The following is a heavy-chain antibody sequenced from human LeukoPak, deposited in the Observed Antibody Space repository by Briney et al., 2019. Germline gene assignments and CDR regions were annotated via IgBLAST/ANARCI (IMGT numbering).Heavy chain of an antibody. CDR1: GFPFSSFS. V-gene: IGHV3-48*04. J-gene: IGHJ6*03. D-gene: IGHD3-3*01. CDR2: ISSSSSTI. CDR3: ARDWTTIFYYYYYMDV. Sequence: GGSLRLSCAASGFPFSSFSMNWVRQAPGKGLQWVSYISSSSSTIYYADSVKGRFTISRDNAKNSLYLQMNSLRAEDTAVYYCARDWTTIFYYYYYMDVWGKGTTVTVSS.